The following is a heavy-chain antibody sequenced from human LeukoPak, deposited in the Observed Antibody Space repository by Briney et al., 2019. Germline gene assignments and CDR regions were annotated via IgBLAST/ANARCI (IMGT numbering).Heavy chain of an antibody. D-gene: IGHD6-6*01. CDR3: ARSYSSSPFDY. CDR2: ISYSGST. Sequence: SETLSLTCTVSGGSISSYYWSWIRQPPGKGLEWIGYISYSGSTNYNPSLKSRVTMSVDTSKNQFSLKLSSVTAADTAVYYCARSYSSSPFDYWGQGTLVTVSS. V-gene: IGHV4-59*12. J-gene: IGHJ4*02. CDR1: GGSISSYY.